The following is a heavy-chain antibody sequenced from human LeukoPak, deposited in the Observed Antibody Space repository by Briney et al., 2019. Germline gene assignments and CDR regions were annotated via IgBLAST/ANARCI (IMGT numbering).Heavy chain of an antibody. CDR1: GFTVSSNY. CDR3: ARIPPLSSDY. Sequence: GGSLRLSCAASGFTVSSNYMNWVRQAPGKGLEWVSSISSSSSYIYYADSVKGRFTISRDNAKNSLYLQMNSLRAEDTAVYYCARIPPLSSDYWGQGTLVTVSS. V-gene: IGHV3-21*01. CDR2: ISSSSSYI. J-gene: IGHJ4*02.